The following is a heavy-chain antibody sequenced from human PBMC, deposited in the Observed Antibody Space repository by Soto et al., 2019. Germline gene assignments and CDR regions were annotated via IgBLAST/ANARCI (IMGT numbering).Heavy chain of an antibody. CDR3: ARVWGGAFDF. V-gene: IGHV4-59*01. CDR1: GGSISSYY. J-gene: IGHJ3*01. D-gene: IGHD3-10*01. CDR2: IYYSGST. Sequence: SETLSLTCTVSGGSISSYYWSWIRQPPGKGLEWIGYIYYSGSTNYNPSLKSRVTISVDTSKNQFSLKLSSVTAADTAVYYCARVWGGAFDFWGQGTMVTVSS.